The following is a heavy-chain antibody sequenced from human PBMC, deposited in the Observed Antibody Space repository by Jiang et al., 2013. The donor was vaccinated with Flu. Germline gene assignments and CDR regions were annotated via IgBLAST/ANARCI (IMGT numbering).Heavy chain of an antibody. Sequence: GSGLVKPSQTLSLTCTVSGGSISSGTYYWSWIRQPAGKGLEWIGRIYTSGSTSYNPSLKSRVTISIDTSKNHFSLNLSSVTAADTAVYYCARGLGNYGGLDIWGQGTMVTVSS. J-gene: IGHJ3*02. CDR1: GGSISSGTYY. D-gene: IGHD4-23*01. CDR2: IYTSGST. V-gene: IGHV4-61*02. CDR3: ARGLGNYGGLDI.